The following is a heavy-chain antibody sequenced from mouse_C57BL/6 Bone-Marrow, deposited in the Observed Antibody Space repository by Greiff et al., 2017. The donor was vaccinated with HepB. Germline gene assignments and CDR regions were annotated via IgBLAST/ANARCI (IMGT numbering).Heavy chain of an antibody. Sequence: VHLVESGAELVKPGASVKLSCKASGYTFTEYTIHWVKQRSGQGLEWIGWFYPGSGSIKYNEKFKDKATLTADKSSSTVYMELSRLTSEDSAVYFCARHAELGQDFDYWGQGTTLTVSS. V-gene: IGHV1-62-2*01. CDR2: FYPGSGSI. CDR1: GYTFTEYT. D-gene: IGHD4-1*01. J-gene: IGHJ2*01. CDR3: ARHAELGQDFDY.